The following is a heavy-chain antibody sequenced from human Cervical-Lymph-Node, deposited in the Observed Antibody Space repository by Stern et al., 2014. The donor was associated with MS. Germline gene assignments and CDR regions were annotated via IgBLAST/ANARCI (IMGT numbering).Heavy chain of an antibody. J-gene: IGHJ4*02. Sequence: QVQLQESGPGLVKPSGTLSLTCAVSGDSISSSHWWTWVRQPPGKGLGWIGEIYHTGTTNDNPSLKSRVSISVDKSKKQFSLKLTSVTAADTAVYYCATDDSSWFRLGYWGQGTLVTVSS. CDR1: GDSISSSHW. D-gene: IGHD6-13*01. V-gene: IGHV4-4*02. CDR3: ATDDSSWFRLGY. CDR2: IYHTGTT.